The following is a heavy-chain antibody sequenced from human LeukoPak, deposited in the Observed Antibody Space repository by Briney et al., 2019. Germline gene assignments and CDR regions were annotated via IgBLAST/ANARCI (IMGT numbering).Heavy chain of an antibody. J-gene: IGHJ4*02. D-gene: IGHD3-22*01. V-gene: IGHV3-21*01. CDR1: GFTFSSYS. CDR2: ISSSSSYI. Sequence: GGSLRLSCAASGFTFSSYSMNWVRQAPGKGLEWVSSISSSSSYIYYADSVKGRFTISRDNAKNSLYLQMNSLRAEDTAVYYCAGGPVVVIPYFDYWGQGTLVTVSS. CDR3: AGGPVVVIPYFDY.